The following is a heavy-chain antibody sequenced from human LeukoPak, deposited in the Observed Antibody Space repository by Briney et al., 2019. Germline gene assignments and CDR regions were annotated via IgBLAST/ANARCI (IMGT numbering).Heavy chain of an antibody. CDR3: AREYNSGPKQTDAFDI. CDR1: GFTLSNHW. CDR2: ISGDEIWT. D-gene: IGHD3-22*01. Sequence: GSLRLSCAASGFTLSNHWMHWVRQAPGKGLVWVSRISGDEIWTSYADSVKGRFIISRVNAKDTLYLQMNSLRTEDTAVYYCAREYNSGPKQTDAFDIWGQGTMVTVSS. J-gene: IGHJ3*02. V-gene: IGHV3-74*01.